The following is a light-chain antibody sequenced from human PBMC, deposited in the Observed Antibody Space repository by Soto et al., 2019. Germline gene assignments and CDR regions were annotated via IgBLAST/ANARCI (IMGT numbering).Light chain of an antibody. CDR2: GAS. Sequence: EIVLTQSPATLSLSPGERATLSCRASQSVTSNFLAWYRQKPGQAPRLLIYGASSRATGIPDRFSGSVSGTDFTLTISRLEPEDFAVYYCQQYDNWPLTFGGGTKVDIK. V-gene: IGKV3-20*01. CDR3: QQYDNWPLT. CDR1: QSVTSNF. J-gene: IGKJ4*01.